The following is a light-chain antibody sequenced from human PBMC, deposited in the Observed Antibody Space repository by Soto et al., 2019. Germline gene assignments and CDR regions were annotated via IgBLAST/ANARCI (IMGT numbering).Light chain of an antibody. J-gene: IGKJ4*01. Sequence: DIQRTQSPSSLYASGGDRVSITCQARQDIANFLNWYQQKPGKAPKLLIYDASNLKTWVPARFSGSGSGTDFTLTISSLQPAAMETYYCQPYDNFVLTFGGGTKVEIK. CDR1: QDIANF. CDR3: QPYDNFVLT. CDR2: DAS. V-gene: IGKV1-33*01.